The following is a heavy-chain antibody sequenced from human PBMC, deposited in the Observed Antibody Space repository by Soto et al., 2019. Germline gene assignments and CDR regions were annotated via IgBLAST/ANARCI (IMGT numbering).Heavy chain of an antibody. J-gene: IGHJ6*02. CDR1: GGSISSYY. Sequence: SETLSLTCTVSGGSISSYYWSWIRQPPGKGLEWIGYIYYSGSTNYNPSLKSRVTISVDTSKNQFSLKLSSVTAADTAVYYCARVIAARGSATADYYYGMDVWGQGTTVTVSS. CDR3: ARVIAARGSATADYYYGMDV. CDR2: IYYSGST. D-gene: IGHD6-6*01. V-gene: IGHV4-59*01.